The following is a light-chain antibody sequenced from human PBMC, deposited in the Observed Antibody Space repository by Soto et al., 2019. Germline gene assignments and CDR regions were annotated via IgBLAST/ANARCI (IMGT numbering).Light chain of an antibody. V-gene: IGKV3-15*01. J-gene: IGKJ5*01. CDR2: GAS. Sequence: EIGMTQSPVTLSVSPGERASLSCRASQSVSSNLAWYQQKPGQAPRLLIYGASTRATGIPDRFSGSGSGTEFTLTISSLQSEDFAVYYCQQYNSWPPITFGQGTRLEIK. CDR1: QSVSSN. CDR3: QQYNSWPPIT.